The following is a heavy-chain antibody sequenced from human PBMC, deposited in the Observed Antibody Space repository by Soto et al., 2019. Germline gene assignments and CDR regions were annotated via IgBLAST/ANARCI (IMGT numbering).Heavy chain of an antibody. Sequence: QVQLVQSGAEVKKPGSSVKVSCKASGGTFSSYSLNWVRQAPGQGLEWMGEIIPIFGTANYAQKVEGRGTITADESTSTAYVELSSLRSEGTAVYYCARVGGRHSGRIDFGGQGALVTVPS. CDR3: ARVGGRHSGRIDF. CDR2: IIPIFGTA. J-gene: IGHJ4*02. V-gene: IGHV1-69*01. D-gene: IGHD1-26*01. CDR1: GGTFSSYS.